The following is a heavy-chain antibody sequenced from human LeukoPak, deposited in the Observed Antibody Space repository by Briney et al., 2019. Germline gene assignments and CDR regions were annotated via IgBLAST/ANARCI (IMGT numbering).Heavy chain of an antibody. J-gene: IGHJ5*02. CDR1: GGSISSGGYS. D-gene: IGHD1-1*01. CDR2: IYHSGST. Sequence: SETLSLTCAVSGGSISSGGYSWSWIRQPPGKGLEWIGYIYHSGSTYYNPSLKSRVTISVDTSKNQFSLKLSSVTAADTAVYYCARGATGTLFDPWGQGTLVTVSS. CDR3: ARGATGTLFDP. V-gene: IGHV4-30-2*01.